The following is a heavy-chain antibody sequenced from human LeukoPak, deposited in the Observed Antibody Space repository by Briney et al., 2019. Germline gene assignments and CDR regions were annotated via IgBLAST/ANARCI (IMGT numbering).Heavy chain of an antibody. CDR2: IYYSGST. Sequence: ASETLSLTCTVSGGSISSSSYYWGWIRQPPGKGLEWIGSIYYSGSTYYNPSLKSRVAISVDKSENHISLKLTSVTAADTAVYYCAREGGPYRPLDYSGQGTLVTVAS. CDR1: GGSISSSSYY. V-gene: IGHV4-39*07. J-gene: IGHJ4*02. CDR3: AREGGPYRPLDY.